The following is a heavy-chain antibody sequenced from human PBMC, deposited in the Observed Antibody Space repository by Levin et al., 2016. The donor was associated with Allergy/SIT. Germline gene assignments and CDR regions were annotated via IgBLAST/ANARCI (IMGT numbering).Heavy chain of an antibody. Sequence: WIRQPPGKGLEWVSSISSSSSYIYYADSVKGRFTISRDNAKNSLYLQMNSLRAEDTAVYYCARESIAVAGTFDYWGQGTLVTVSS. D-gene: IGHD6-19*01. V-gene: IGHV3-21*01. J-gene: IGHJ4*02. CDR3: ARESIAVAGTFDY. CDR2: ISSSSSYI.